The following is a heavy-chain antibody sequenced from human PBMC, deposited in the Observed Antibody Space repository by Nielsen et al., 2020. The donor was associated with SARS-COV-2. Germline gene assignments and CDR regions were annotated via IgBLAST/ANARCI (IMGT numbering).Heavy chain of an antibody. D-gene: IGHD5-18*01. CDR1: GFTFSSYG. CDR3: ARGLGYSYGHPLDY. V-gene: IGHV3-30*03. CDR2: ISYDGSNK. Sequence: GESLKISCAASGFTFSSYGMHWVRQAPGKGLEWVAVISYDGSNKYYADSVKGRFTISRDNSKNTLYLQMNSLRAEDTAVYYCARGLGYSYGHPLDYWGQGTLVTVSS. J-gene: IGHJ4*02.